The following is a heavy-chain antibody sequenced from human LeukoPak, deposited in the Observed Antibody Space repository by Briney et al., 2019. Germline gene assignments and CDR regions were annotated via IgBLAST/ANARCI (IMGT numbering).Heavy chain of an antibody. Sequence: PGGSLRLSCAASGFTFSGYEMSWVRHAPGKRLEWLSYISSRDNTIYYADSVKGRFTISRDNAKNSLYLQMTSLRTEDTAVYYCARDMTGTTLFDYWGKGTLVTVSS. CDR1: GFTFSGYE. V-gene: IGHV3-48*03. J-gene: IGHJ4*02. D-gene: IGHD1-20*01. CDR2: ISSRDNTI. CDR3: ARDMTGTTLFDY.